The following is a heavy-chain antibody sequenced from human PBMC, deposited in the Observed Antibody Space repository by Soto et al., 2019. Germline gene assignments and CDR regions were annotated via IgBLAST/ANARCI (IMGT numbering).Heavy chain of an antibody. J-gene: IGHJ1*01. D-gene: IGHD3-10*01. CDR2: LNDSGVT. CDR1: GGSFSGYY. Sequence: SETLSLTCAVYGGSFSGYYWSWIRQPPGKGLEWIGELNDSGVTNYNASLKSRVTISGDMSKNQFSLKLSFVTAADTAMYYCARARGGVQDWGQGTMMTV. CDR3: ARARGGVQD. V-gene: IGHV4-34*01.